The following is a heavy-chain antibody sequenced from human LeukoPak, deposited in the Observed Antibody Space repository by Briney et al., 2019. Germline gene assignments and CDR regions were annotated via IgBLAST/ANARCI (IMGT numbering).Heavy chain of an antibody. CDR1: GYTFSSYD. J-gene: IGHJ3*02. D-gene: IGHD5-12*01. V-gene: IGHV1-8*03. Sequence: ASVKVSCKASGYTFSSYDINWVRQATGQGLEWMGWMNPNSGDRGYAQKFQGRVTITRNTSISTAYMELSSLRSEDTAVYYCARDIVRGEDAFDIWGQGTRVTVSS. CDR2: MNPNSGDR. CDR3: ARDIVRGEDAFDI.